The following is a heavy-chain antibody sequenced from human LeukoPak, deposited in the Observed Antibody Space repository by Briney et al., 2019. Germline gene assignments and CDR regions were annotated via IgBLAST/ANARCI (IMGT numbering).Heavy chain of an antibody. CDR2: ISAYNGNT. J-gene: IGHJ6*03. Sequence: GASVKVSCKASGYTFTSYGISWVRQAPGQGLEWMGWISAYNGNTNYAQKLQGRVTMTTDTSTSTAYMELRSLRSDDTAVYYCARSTKPDKLGYCSGGSCYSSYYYYYMDVWGKGTTVTVSS. D-gene: IGHD2-15*01. V-gene: IGHV1-18*01. CDR3: ARSTKPDKLGYCSGGSCYSSYYYYYMDV. CDR1: GYTFTSYG.